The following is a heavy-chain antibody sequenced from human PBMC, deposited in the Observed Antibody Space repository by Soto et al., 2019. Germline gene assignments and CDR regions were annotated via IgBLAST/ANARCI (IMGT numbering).Heavy chain of an antibody. D-gene: IGHD3-22*01. CDR3: AKDASSGFYYFYGMDV. CDR1: GYIFSNFG. Sequence: QIQLEQSRPELRKPGASVKVSCKASGYIFSNFGISWVRQAPGQGLEWMGWISGYNDNTNYAQKFQDRLRMTTDISTGTAYMELTTLRSEDTAVYYCAKDASSGFYYFYGMDVWGQGTTVTVSS. J-gene: IGHJ6*02. CDR2: ISGYNDNT. V-gene: IGHV1-18*01.